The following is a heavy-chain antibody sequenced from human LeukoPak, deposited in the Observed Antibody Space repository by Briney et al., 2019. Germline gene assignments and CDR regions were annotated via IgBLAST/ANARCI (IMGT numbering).Heavy chain of an antibody. CDR3: AKVSFWSGYRYYYYYGMDV. J-gene: IGHJ6*02. V-gene: IGHV3-23*01. Sequence: PGGSLRLSCAASGFTFSSYAMSWVRQAPGKGLEWVSAISGSGGSTYYADSVKGRFTISRDNSKNTLYLQVNSLRAEDTAVYYCAKVSFWSGYRYYYYYGMDVWGQGTTVTVSS. D-gene: IGHD3-3*01. CDR2: ISGSGGST. CDR1: GFTFSSYA.